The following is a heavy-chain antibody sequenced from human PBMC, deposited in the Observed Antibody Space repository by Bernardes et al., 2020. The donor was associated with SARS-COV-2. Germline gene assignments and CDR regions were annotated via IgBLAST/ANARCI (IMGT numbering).Heavy chain of an antibody. J-gene: IGHJ4*02. CDR3: ASTHIRSSGYYYFDY. CDR1: GGPISSYY. D-gene: IGHD3-22*01. CDR2: IYTSGST. V-gene: IGHV4-4*07. Sequence: SETLSLTCTVPGGPISSYYWSWIRQPAGKGLEWIGSIYTSGSTNYNPSLKSRVTMSVDTSKNQFSLKLSSVTAADTAVYYCASTHIRSSGYYYFDYWGQGTLVTVSS.